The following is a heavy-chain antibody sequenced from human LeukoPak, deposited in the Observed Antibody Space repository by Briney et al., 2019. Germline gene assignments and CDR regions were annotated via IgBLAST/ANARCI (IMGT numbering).Heavy chain of an antibody. D-gene: IGHD2-21*02. CDR3: AKRINRAYCGGDCYGHGGMDV. Sequence: PGGSLRLSCAASGFTFSSYAMSWVRQAPGKGLEWVSAISGSGGSTYYADSVKGRFTISRDNSKNTLYLQMNSLRAEDTAVYYCAKRINRAYCGGDCYGHGGMDVWGQGTTVTVSS. J-gene: IGHJ6*02. CDR1: GFTFSSYA. V-gene: IGHV3-23*01. CDR2: ISGSGGST.